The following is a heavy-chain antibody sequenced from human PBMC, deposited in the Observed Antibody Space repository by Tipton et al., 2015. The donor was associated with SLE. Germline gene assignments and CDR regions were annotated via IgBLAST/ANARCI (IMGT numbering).Heavy chain of an antibody. D-gene: IGHD4-17*01. V-gene: IGHV3-49*04. CDR1: GFTFADYA. J-gene: IGHJ4*02. Sequence: RSLRLSCTTSGFTFADYAMSWVRQAPGKGLEWVGVARVKAYGGTTEYAASVQGRFTISRDDSRSVAYLQMNSLKTEDTAVYYCVRLRGHYGDVEGGAFGYWGQGTLVTVSS. CDR3: VRLRGHYGDVEGGAFGY. CDR2: ARVKAYGGTT.